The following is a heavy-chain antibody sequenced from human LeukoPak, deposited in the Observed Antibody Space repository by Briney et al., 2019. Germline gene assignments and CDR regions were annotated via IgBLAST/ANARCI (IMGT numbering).Heavy chain of an antibody. D-gene: IGHD6-13*01. J-gene: IGHJ4*02. CDR1: GGTFSSYA. CDR2: IIPIFGTA. V-gene: IGHV1-69*13. Sequence: ASVKVSCKASGGTFSSYAISWVRQAPGQGLEWMGGIIPIFGTANYAQKFQGRVTITADESTSTAYMELSSLRSDDTAVYYCAVLIAAAGTAHDYWGQGTLVTVSS. CDR3: AVLIAAAGTAHDY.